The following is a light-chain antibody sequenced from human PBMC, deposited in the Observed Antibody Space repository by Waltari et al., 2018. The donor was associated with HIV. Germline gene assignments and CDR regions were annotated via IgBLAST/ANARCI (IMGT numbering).Light chain of an antibody. CDR3: QQYGSSPQT. CDR2: GAS. Sequence: EIVLTQSPGTLSLSPGERATFSCRASQSVSSSYLAWYQQKPGQAPRLLIYGASSRATGIPDRFSGSGSGTDFTLNISRLEPEDFAVYYCQQYGSSPQTFGQGTKVEIK. J-gene: IGKJ1*01. CDR1: QSVSSSY. V-gene: IGKV3-20*01.